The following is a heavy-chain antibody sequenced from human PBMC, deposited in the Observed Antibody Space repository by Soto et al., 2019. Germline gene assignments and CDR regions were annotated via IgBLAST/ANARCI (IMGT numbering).Heavy chain of an antibody. CDR2: IYPGDSDT. CDR1: GYSFTSYW. J-gene: IGHJ5*01. Sequence: GESLKISCKGSGYSFTSYWIGWVRQMPGKGLEWMGIIYPGDSDTRYSPSFQGQVTISADKSISTAYLQWSSLKASDTAMYYCARQNYYISGYQTYNSFDSWGQGPLVTVSS. D-gene: IGHD3-22*01. CDR3: ARQNYYISGYQTYNSFDS. V-gene: IGHV5-51*01.